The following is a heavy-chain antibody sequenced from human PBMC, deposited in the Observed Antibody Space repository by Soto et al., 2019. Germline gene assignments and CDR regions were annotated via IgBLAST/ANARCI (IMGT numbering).Heavy chain of an antibody. CDR3: ARDRGYYYDSSGYYYAFDI. V-gene: IGHV1-69*13. Sequence: SVKGLCKASEGTFSSYAIIWVRQAPAQGLEWMGGIIPIFGTANYAQQSQGRVTITADESTSTAYMELSSLRYEDTAVYYCARDRGYYYDSSGYYYAFDIWG. J-gene: IGHJ3*02. CDR1: EGTFSSYA. CDR2: IIPIFGTA. D-gene: IGHD3-22*01.